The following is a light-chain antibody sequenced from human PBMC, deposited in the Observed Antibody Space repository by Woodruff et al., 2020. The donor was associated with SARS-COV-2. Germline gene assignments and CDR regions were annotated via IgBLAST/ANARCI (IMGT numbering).Light chain of an antibody. Sequence: HTGKAPRLDIFEVNNRPSGISNRFSASKSGDTAFLTISGLQSEDEGKNYCASYTGRSTPFVFGSGTKVTVL. J-gene: IGLJ1*01. CDR2: EVN. CDR3: ASYTGRSTPFV. V-gene: IGLV2-14*01.